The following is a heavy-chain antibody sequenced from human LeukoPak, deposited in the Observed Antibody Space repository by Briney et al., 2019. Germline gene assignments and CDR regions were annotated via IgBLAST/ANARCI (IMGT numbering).Heavy chain of an antibody. CDR1: GGSISSSNW. CDR3: ARDRITIFGVAPEYYYYGMDV. Sequence: SETLSLTCAVSGGSISSSNWWSWVRQPPGKGLEWIGEIYHSGSTNYNPSLKSRVTISVDKSKNQFSLKLSSVTAADTAVYYCARDRITIFGVAPEYYYYGMDVWGQGTTVTVSS. D-gene: IGHD3-3*01. J-gene: IGHJ6*02. V-gene: IGHV4-4*02. CDR2: IYHSGST.